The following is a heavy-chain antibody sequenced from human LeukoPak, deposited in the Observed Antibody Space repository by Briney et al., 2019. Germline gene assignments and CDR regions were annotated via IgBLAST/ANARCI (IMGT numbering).Heavy chain of an antibody. D-gene: IGHD5-18*01. J-gene: IGHJ6*03. CDR2: IIPIFGTA. V-gene: IGHV1-69*05. CDR3: ARGGYSYGYYYYYYMDV. Sequence: SVKVSCKASGGTFSSYAISRVRQAPGQGLEWMGGIIPIFGTANYAQKFQGRVTITTDESTSTAYMELSSLRSEDTAVYYCARGGYSYGYYYYYYMDVWGKGTTVTVSS. CDR1: GGTFSSYA.